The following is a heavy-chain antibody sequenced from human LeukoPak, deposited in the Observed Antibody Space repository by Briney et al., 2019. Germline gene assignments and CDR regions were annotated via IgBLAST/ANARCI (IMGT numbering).Heavy chain of an antibody. CDR1: GYTFTSYA. V-gene: IGHV1-3*04. J-gene: IGHJ4*02. CDR2: INTGNDHT. D-gene: IGHD3-3*02. CDR3: ARKSINAGGGFDY. Sequence: ASVKVSCKASGYTFTSYAIHWVRQAPGQGLEWMGWINTGNDHTRYSPKFQGRVTVAMDTSATTAYMELNNLTSEDTAVYYCARKSINAGGGFDYWGQGTLVAVSS.